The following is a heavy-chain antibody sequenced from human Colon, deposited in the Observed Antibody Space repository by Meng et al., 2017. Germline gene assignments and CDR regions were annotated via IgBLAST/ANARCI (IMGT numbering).Heavy chain of an antibody. CDR1: GDSVSSNRAL. CDR3: TTWYGEY. D-gene: IGHD3-10*01. Sequence: QVQLQRSGPGLVKPSQTLSLSCAISGDSVSSNRALWHWVRQSPSRGLEWLGQTYYRSEWQNHYGVSVKSRITINADTSRNYFSLHLNSVTPEDTAVYYCTTWYGEYWGQGTLVTVSS. V-gene: IGHV6-1*01. CDR2: TYYRSEWQN. J-gene: IGHJ4*02.